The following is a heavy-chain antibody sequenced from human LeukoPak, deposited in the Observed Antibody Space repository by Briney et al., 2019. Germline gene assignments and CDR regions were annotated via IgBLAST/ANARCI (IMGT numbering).Heavy chain of an antibody. V-gene: IGHV3-23*01. CDR3: AKDYARIVRYFDY. CDR2: INANGDST. J-gene: IGHJ4*02. D-gene: IGHD3-22*01. Sequence: PGGSLRLSCAASGFTFSSYAMSWVRQAPGKGLEWVSAINANGDSTYYADSVKGRFTISRDNSKNTLYLQMNNLRAEDTAVYYCAKDYARIVRYFDYWGQGTLVTVSS. CDR1: GFTFSSYA.